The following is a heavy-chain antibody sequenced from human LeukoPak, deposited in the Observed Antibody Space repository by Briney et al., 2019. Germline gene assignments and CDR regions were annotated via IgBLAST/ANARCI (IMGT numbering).Heavy chain of an antibody. V-gene: IGHV3-74*01. Sequence: GGSLRLSCAASGFTFSSYAMHWVRQAPGKGLVWVSRIKSDGRTNYADSVKGRFTISRDNAKNTVSLQMNSLRAEDTGVYYCARAPSEIGGYYPEYFRHWGQGTLVIVSS. CDR1: GFTFSSYA. D-gene: IGHD3-22*01. CDR2: IKSDGRT. J-gene: IGHJ1*01. CDR3: ARAPSEIGGYYPEYFRH.